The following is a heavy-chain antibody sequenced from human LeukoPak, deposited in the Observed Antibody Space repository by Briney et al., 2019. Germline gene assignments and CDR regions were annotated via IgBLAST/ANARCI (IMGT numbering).Heavy chain of an antibody. D-gene: IGHD1-26*01. J-gene: IGHJ6*03. Sequence: GGSLRLSCAASGFTFSDYYMNWIRQAPGKGLEWVSYISSSGSTIYYADFVKGRFTISRDNAKNSLYLQMNSLRAEDTAVYYCARGGSYYVYYYYMDVWGKGTTVTVSS. CDR2: ISSSGSTI. CDR1: GFTFSDYY. V-gene: IGHV3-11*04. CDR3: ARGGSYYVYYYYMDV.